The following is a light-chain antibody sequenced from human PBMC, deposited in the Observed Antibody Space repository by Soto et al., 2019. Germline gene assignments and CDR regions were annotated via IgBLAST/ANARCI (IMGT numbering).Light chain of an antibody. CDR3: QQSYNNPYT. CDR2: AAS. V-gene: IGKV1-39*01. J-gene: IGKJ2*01. Sequence: DIQMTQSPSSLSASVGDRVTITCRASQSITNYLNWYQQEPGKAPKLLIYAASSLQSGVPPRFSGSGSGTDFTLTISSMQNEDFATYYCQQSYNNPYTFGQGTKVDIK. CDR1: QSITNY.